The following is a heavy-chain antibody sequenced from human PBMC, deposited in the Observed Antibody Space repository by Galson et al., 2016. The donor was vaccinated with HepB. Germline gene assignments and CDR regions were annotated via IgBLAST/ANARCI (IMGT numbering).Heavy chain of an antibody. CDR1: GFTFNNYA. D-gene: IGHD2-2*01. CDR2: IGGSGGGT. J-gene: IGHJ5*02. V-gene: IGHV3-23*01. CDR3: TKDQLIVIVPAAGNWFDP. Sequence: SLRLSCAAAGFTFNNYAMHWVRQAPGKGLEWVSGIGGSGGGTYYADSVKGRFTISRDNSKNTLYLQLNSLRAEDTAIYYCTKDQLIVIVPAAGNWFDPWGQGTLGTVSS.